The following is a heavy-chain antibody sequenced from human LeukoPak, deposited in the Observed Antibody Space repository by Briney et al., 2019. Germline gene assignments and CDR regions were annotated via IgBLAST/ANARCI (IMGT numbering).Heavy chain of an antibody. CDR2: INSDGSST. CDR1: GFTFSSYA. Sequence: PGGSLRLSCAASGFTFSSYAMSWVRQAPGNGLVWVSRINSDGSSTSYADSVKGRFTISRDNAKNTLYLQMNSLRAEDTAVYYCARGEAEYFQHWGQGTPVTVSS. CDR3: ARGEAEYFQH. V-gene: IGHV3-74*01. J-gene: IGHJ1*01.